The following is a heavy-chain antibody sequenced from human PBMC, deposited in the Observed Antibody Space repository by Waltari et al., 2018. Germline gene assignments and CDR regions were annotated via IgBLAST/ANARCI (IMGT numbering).Heavy chain of an antibody. J-gene: IGHJ4*02. Sequence: QVQLVQSGAEVKKPGASVKVSCKASGYTFTGYYMHWVRQAPGQGLEWMGRINPNSGGTNDAQKFQGRVTMTRDTSISTAYMELSRLRSDDTAVYYCARGVGGVYCSGGSCYLFDYWGQGTLVTVSS. V-gene: IGHV1-2*06. CDR3: ARGVGGVYCSGGSCYLFDY. D-gene: IGHD2-15*01. CDR1: GYTFTGYY. CDR2: INPNSGGT.